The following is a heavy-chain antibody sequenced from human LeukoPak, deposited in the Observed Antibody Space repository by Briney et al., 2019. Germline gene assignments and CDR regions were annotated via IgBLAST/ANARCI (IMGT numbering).Heavy chain of an antibody. CDR3: ARSQYYDFWSGYKAPGYYMDV. J-gene: IGHJ6*03. D-gene: IGHD3-3*01. CDR2: IYHSGST. CDR1: GYSIRTSSH. V-gene: IGHV4-38-2*01. Sequence: PSETLSLTCSVSGYSIRTSSHWGWIRQSPGEGLGWMGSIYHSGSTNYNPSLKSRVTISVDTSKNQFSLKLSSVTAADTAVYYCARSQYYDFWSGYKAPGYYMDVWGKGTTVTVSS.